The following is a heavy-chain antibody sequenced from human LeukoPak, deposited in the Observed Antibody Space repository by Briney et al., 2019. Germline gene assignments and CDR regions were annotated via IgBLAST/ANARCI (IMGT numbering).Heavy chain of an antibody. Sequence: GGSLRLSCVGSGFTFSSYSMNWVRQTRGKGLVWISSISCNSGRISYADSVQGRFTISRDNANNSLSLQMSSLRAEDTALYYCARDPSLFSSGWPMVSWGRGTLVTVSS. CDR1: GFTFSSYS. V-gene: IGHV3-21*01. J-gene: IGHJ5*02. CDR2: ISCNSGRI. CDR3: ARDPSLFSSGWPMVS. D-gene: IGHD6-19*01.